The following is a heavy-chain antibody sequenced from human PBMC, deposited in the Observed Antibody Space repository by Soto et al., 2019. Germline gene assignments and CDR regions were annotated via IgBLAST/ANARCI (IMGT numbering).Heavy chain of an antibody. CDR2: IWHDGSER. Sequence: GGSLILSCAASKFTFGNYDIHWVRQAPGKGLEWVAFIWHDGSERYYADSVKGRFTISRDTVKDIVYLHMNNLRVEDTAVYYCAAQAFDYWGQGSLVTVSS. CDR3: AAQAFDY. J-gene: IGHJ4*02. CDR1: KFTFGNYD. V-gene: IGHV3-30*02.